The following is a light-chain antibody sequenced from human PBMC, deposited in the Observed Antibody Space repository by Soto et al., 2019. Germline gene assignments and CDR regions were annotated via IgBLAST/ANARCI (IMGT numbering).Light chain of an antibody. Sequence: IQMTQSASTLSASVGDRVTITCRASQSISSWLAWYQQKPGKAPKLLIYKASSLESGVPSRFSGSGSGTEFTLTISSLQPDDFATYYCQQYNSYWTFGQGTKVEIK. J-gene: IGKJ1*01. CDR2: KAS. CDR3: QQYNSYWT. CDR1: QSISSW. V-gene: IGKV1-5*03.